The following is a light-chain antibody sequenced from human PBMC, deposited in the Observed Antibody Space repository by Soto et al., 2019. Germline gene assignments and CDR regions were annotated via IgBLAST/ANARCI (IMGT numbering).Light chain of an antibody. CDR2: DAS. V-gene: IGKV3-11*01. CDR1: QIVSSY. Sequence: ELVLTQSPATLALSPGERATLSCRASQIVSSYLAWYQQKPGQAPRLLIYDASNRATGITARFSGSGSGTDFTLTISSLEPEDFAVYYCQQRSNWLTFGGGTQVEIK. J-gene: IGKJ4*01. CDR3: QQRSNWLT.